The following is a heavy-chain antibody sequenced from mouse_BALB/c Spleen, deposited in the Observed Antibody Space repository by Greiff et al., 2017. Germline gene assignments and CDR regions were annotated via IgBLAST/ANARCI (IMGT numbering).Heavy chain of an antibody. CDR1: GFTFSSYG. Sequence: DVKLVESGGGLVQPGGSLKLSCAASGFTFSSYGMSWVRQTPDKRLELVATINSNGGSTYYPDSVKGRFTISRDNAKNTLYLQMSSLKSEDTAMYYCASDSGYPYAMDYWGQGTSVTVSS. V-gene: IGHV5-6-3*01. D-gene: IGHD3-1*01. CDR2: INSNGGST. CDR3: ASDSGYPYAMDY. J-gene: IGHJ4*01.